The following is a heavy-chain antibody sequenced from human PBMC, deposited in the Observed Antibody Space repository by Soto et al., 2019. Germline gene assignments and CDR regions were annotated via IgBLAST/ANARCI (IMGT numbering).Heavy chain of an antibody. J-gene: IGHJ5*02. CDR2: IIPIFGTA. V-gene: IGHV1-69*01. CDR3: ARDKYGTAGLGWFDP. Sequence: QVQLVQSGAEVKKPGSSVKVSCKASGGTFSSYAISWVRQAPGQGLEWMGGIIPIFGTANYAQKFQGRVTITADESTSIAYMEMSSLRSEDTAVYYCARDKYGTAGLGWFDPWGQGTLVTVSS. D-gene: IGHD2-8*02. CDR1: GGTFSSYA.